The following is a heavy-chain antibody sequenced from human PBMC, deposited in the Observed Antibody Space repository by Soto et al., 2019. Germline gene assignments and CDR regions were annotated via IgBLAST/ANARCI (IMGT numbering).Heavy chain of an antibody. CDR2: IYYSGST. J-gene: IGHJ4*02. CDR1: GGSVSSGSYY. Sequence: SETLSLTCTVSGGSVSSGSYYWSWIRQPPGKGLEWIGYIYYSGSTNYNPSLKSRVTISVDTSKNQFSLKLSSVTAADTAVYYCAREGYYDSSGYIDYWGQGTLGTVSS. CDR3: AREGYYDSSGYIDY. D-gene: IGHD3-22*01. V-gene: IGHV4-61*01.